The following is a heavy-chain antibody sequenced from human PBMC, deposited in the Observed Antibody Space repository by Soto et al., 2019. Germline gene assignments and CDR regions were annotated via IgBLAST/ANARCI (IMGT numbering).Heavy chain of an antibody. Sequence: EVQLVESGGGLVQPGGSLKLSCAVSGFTFSSHAMNWVRQAPGKGLEWVAYIHGTRSIIYYADSVKGRFTITRDNAKNSLYLQMDSLRDEDTALYYCARDARNADYDYWGQGTLVTVSS. CDR1: GFTFSSHA. CDR2: IHGTRSII. J-gene: IGHJ4*02. CDR3: ARDARNADYDY. D-gene: IGHD3-16*01. V-gene: IGHV3-48*02.